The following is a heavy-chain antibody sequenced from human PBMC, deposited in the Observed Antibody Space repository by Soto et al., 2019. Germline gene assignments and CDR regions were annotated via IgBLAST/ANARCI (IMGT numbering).Heavy chain of an antibody. CDR1: GYTFTSYA. CDR3: ARDPAQQLVFLFDY. CDR2: INAGNGNT. Sequence: ASVKVSCKASGYTFTSYAMHWVRQAPGQRLEWMGWINAGNGNTKYSQKFQGRVTITRDTSASTAYMELSSLRSEDTAVYYCARDPAQQLVFLFDYWGQGTLVTVSS. V-gene: IGHV1-3*01. J-gene: IGHJ4*02. D-gene: IGHD6-13*01.